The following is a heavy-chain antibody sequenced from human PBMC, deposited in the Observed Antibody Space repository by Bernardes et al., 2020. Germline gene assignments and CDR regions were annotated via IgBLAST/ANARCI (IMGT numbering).Heavy chain of an antibody. Sequence: GGSLRLSCAASGFAFHGYAMHWVRQAPGKGLEWVAIIWYDGTTKYYADSVKGRFTISRDNSEKMVYLQVNSLRPEDTAMYYCARDLTTHYCDYWGQGTLVTVSS. CDR3: ARDLTTHYCDY. V-gene: IGHV3-33*08. D-gene: IGHD4-4*01. CDR2: IWYDGTTK. CDR1: GFAFHGYA. J-gene: IGHJ4*02.